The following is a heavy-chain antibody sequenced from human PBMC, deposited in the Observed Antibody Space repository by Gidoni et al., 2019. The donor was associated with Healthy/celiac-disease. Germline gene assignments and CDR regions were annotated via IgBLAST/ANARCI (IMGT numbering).Heavy chain of an antibody. CDR1: GCTFSSYA. CDR2: ISGSGGST. J-gene: IGHJ3*02. V-gene: IGHV3-23*01. Sequence: EVQLLESGGGLVQPGGSVRLSCAASGCTFSSYAMSWVRQAPGKGMEWVSGISGSGGSTYYADSVKGRFTISRDNSKNTLYLQMNSLRAEDTAVYYCAKDLALQSPLLPPHDAFDIWGQGTMVTVSS. D-gene: IGHD2-15*01. CDR3: AKDLALQSPLLPPHDAFDI.